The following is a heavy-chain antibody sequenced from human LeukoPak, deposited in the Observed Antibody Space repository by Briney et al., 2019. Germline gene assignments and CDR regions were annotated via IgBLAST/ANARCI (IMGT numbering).Heavy chain of an antibody. CDR3: ARATVPAVRAEYFQH. J-gene: IGHJ1*01. CDR1: GFTFSSYE. Sequence: PGGSLRLSCAASGFTFSSYEMNWVRQAPGKGLEWVSYISSGSTIYDADSVKGRFTISRDNSKNTLYLQMNSLRAEDTAVYYCARATVPAVRAEYFQHWGQGTLVTVSS. V-gene: IGHV3-48*03. CDR2: ISSGSTI. D-gene: IGHD2-2*01.